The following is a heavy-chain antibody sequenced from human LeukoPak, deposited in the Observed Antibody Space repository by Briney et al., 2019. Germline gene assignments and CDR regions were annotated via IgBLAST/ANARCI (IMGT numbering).Heavy chain of an antibody. Sequence: GGSLRLSCAASGFTFNYYNMNWVRRAPGKALEWVSSITSSGAYIFYADSVRGRFTISRDNAKDSLYLQMNGLGPEDTAVYYCARDPYSGNYGNYYYYYMDVWGKGTTVTISS. CDR3: ARDPYSGNYGNYYYYYMDV. V-gene: IGHV3-21*01. CDR2: ITSSGAYI. D-gene: IGHD1-26*01. J-gene: IGHJ6*03. CDR1: GFTFNYYN.